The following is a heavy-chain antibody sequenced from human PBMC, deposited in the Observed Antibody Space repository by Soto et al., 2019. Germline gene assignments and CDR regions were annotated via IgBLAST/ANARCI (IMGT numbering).Heavy chain of an antibody. V-gene: IGHV4-4*02. CDR1: GVSISSSQW. CDR2: IYHNERT. CDR3: GRTKDYFYGVDV. Sequence: QVQLQESGPGLVKPSGTLSLTCAVSGVSISSSQWWSWVRQPPGKGLEWMGEIYHNERTNYNPSLKSRLATSLDRCTNQVSRKLSSVTAADTATYYCGRTKDYFYGVDVWGQGTTVTVSS. J-gene: IGHJ6*02.